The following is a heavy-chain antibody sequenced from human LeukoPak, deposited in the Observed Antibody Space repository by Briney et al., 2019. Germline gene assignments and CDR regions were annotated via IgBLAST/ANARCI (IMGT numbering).Heavy chain of an antibody. D-gene: IGHD3-3*02. CDR2: ISRGGSNT. Sequence: GGSLRLSCAASGFTFSSFAMSWVRQAPGKGLEWVSGISRGGSNTYYADSVKGRFTISRDNSKNTLFLQMNGLRAEDTAVYHCAKDDAVHLAGYFDYWGQGTLVSVSS. J-gene: IGHJ4*02. CDR3: AKDDAVHLAGYFDY. V-gene: IGHV3-23*01. CDR1: GFTFSSFA.